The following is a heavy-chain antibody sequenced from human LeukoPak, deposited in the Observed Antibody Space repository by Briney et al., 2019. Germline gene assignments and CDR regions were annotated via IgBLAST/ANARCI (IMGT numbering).Heavy chain of an antibody. CDR1: GFTFSGSA. CDR3: ARVRREMKRSLGRTTEYSYYYYMDV. J-gene: IGHJ6*03. Sequence: PGGSLRLSCAASGFTFSGSAMHRVRQASGKGLEWVGRIRSKANSYATAYAASVKGRFTISRDDSKNTAYLQMNRLRAEDTAVYYCARVRREMKRSLGRTTEYSYYYYMDVWGKGTTVTVSS. V-gene: IGHV3-73*01. D-gene: IGHD1/OR15-1a*01. CDR2: IRSKANSYAT.